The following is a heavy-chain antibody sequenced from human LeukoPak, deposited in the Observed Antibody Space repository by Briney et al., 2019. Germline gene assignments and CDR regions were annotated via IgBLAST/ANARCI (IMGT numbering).Heavy chain of an antibody. CDR1: GYTFTSYY. V-gene: IGHV1-2*02. CDR2: INPNSGGT. D-gene: IGHD5-18*01. J-gene: IGHJ4*02. Sequence: GASVKVSCKASGYTFTSYYMHWVRQAPGQGLEWMGWINPNSGGTNYAQKFQGRVTMTRDTSTSTAYMELSRLRSDDTAVYYCARDHSIQLWFGPDYWGQGTLVTVSS. CDR3: ARDHSIQLWFGPDY.